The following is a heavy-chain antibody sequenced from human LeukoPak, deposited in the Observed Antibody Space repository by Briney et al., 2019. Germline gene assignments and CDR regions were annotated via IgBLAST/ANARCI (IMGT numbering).Heavy chain of an antibody. CDR1: GFTFSSYA. V-gene: IGHV3-30-3*01. J-gene: IGHJ4*02. D-gene: IGHD3-22*01. CDR2: ISYDGSNK. Sequence: GRSLRLSCAASGFTFSSYAMHWVRQAPGKGLEWVAVISYDGSNKYYADSVKGRFTISRDNSKNTLYLQMNSLRAEDTAVCYCARTTYYYDSSGYAYWGQGTLVTVSS. CDR3: ARTTYYYDSSGYAY.